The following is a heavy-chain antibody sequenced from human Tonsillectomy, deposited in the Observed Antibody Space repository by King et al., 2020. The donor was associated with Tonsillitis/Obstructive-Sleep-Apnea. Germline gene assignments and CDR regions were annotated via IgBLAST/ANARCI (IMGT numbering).Heavy chain of an antibody. Sequence: VQLVESGGGLVKPGGSLRLSCAASGFTFSSYSMNWVRQAPGKGLEWVSSISSSSYIYYADSVKGRFTISRDNAKNSLYLQMNSLRAEDTAVYYCARDLSTLYYMDIWGKGTTVTVSS. J-gene: IGHJ6*03. CDR3: ARDLSTLYYMDI. CDR2: ISSSSYI. CDR1: GFTFSSYS. V-gene: IGHV3-21*01. D-gene: IGHD2/OR15-2a*01.